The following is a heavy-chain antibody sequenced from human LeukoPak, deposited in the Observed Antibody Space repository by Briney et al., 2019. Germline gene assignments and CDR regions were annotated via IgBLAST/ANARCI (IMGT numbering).Heavy chain of an antibody. D-gene: IGHD3-3*01. J-gene: IGHJ4*02. V-gene: IGHV3-7*01. CDR3: AREAPTPMFFGVVIYPSPMDV. CDR2: IKQDGSEK. CDR1: GFTFSSYW. Sequence: PGGSLRLSCAASGFTFSSYWMSWVRQAPGKGLEWVANIKQDGSEKYYVDSVKGRFTISRDNAKNSPYLQMNSLRAEDTAVYYCAREAPTPMFFGVVIYPSPMDVWGQGTLVTVSS.